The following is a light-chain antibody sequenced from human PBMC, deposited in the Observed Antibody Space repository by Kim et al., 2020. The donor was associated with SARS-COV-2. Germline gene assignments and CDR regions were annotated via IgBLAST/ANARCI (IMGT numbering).Light chain of an antibody. CDR3: QSTDSSGTWV. V-gene: IGLV3-25*03. Sequence: SYELTQPPSVSVSPGQTARITCSGDALPKQYAYWYQQKPGQAPVLVIYKDTERPSGIPERFSGSSSGTTVTLTISGVQAEDEADYYCQSTDSSGTWVFGRGTQLTVL. CDR2: KDT. J-gene: IGLJ3*02. CDR1: ALPKQY.